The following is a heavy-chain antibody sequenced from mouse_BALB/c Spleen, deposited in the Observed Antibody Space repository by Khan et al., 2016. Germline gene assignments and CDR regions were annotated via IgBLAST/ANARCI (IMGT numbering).Heavy chain of an antibody. CDR2: IDPANGNT. J-gene: IGHJ3*01. V-gene: IGHV14-3*02. D-gene: IGHD1-1*01. CDR3: ARRHGSSYGFAY. CDR1: GFNIKDTY. Sequence: VQLQQSGAELVKPGASVKLSCTASGFNIKDTYMHWVKQRPEQGLEWIGRIDPANGNTKYDPKFQGKATITADTSSNTAYMQLSSLTSEDSAVYYCARRHGSSYGFAYWGQGTLVTVSA.